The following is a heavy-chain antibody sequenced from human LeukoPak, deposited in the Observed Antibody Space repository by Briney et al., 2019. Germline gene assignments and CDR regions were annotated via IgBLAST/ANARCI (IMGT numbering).Heavy chain of an antibody. V-gene: IGHV4-59*01. CDR3: ARGVDTEALDY. CDR2: IHYSGST. CDR1: GGSISSYY. J-gene: IGHJ4*02. D-gene: IGHD5-18*01. Sequence: MPSETLSLTCTVSGGSISSYYWSWIRQPPGKGLEWIGYIHYSGSTKYNPSLKTRVTISVDPSKNQFSLKLRSVTAADTAVYYCARGVDTEALDYWGQGALVTVSS.